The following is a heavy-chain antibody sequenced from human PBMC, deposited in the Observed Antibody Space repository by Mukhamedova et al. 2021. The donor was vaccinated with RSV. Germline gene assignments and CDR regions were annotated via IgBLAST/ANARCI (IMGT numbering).Heavy chain of an antibody. V-gene: IGHV1-8*02. Sequence: SNYDINWVRQATGQGLEWMAYLNPNSGNTGYAQKFQGRVTMTTDTSINTAYMELSSLKSEDTAVYYCAREGLDVWGQGTTVTVSS. CDR2: LNPNSGNT. CDR3: AREGLDV. J-gene: IGHJ6*02. CDR1: SNYD.